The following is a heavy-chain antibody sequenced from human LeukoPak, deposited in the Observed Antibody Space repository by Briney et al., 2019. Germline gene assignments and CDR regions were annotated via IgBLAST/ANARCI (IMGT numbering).Heavy chain of an antibody. V-gene: IGHV1-18*01. D-gene: IGHD3/OR15-3a*01. J-gene: IGHJ4*02. CDR3: VRDLGVDTSMIFFDL. CDR1: GYSFTGFG. CDR2: ISAYNGNT. Sequence: GASVKVSCKASGYSFTGFGISWVRQAPGQGLEWVGWISAYNGNTRSAQKFQGRVTMTTDTSTSTAYMELRSLRFDDTAVFYCVRDLGVDTSMIFFDLWGQGTLVTVSS.